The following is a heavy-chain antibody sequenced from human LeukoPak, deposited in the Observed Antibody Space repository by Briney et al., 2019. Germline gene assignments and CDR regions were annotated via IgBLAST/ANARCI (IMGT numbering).Heavy chain of an antibody. CDR1: GFTFSNYA. CDR3: ARQLGYCSDGRCYFDY. Sequence: PGGSLRLSCAATGFTFSNYAMSWVRQAPGRGLEWGSAISNNGGSTYDADSMKGRFTISRDKSKNTLHLQMNSPRAAATAVYHCARQLGYCSDGRCYFDYWGQGTLVTASS. J-gene: IGHJ4*02. V-gene: IGHV3-23*01. CDR2: ISNNGGST. D-gene: IGHD2-15*01.